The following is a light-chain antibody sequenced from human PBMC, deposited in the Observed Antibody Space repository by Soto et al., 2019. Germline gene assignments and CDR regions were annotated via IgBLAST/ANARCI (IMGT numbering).Light chain of an antibody. Sequence: DIQMTQSPSSLSASVGDRVTITCQASQDIKSNLNWFQQKSGEAPRLLIYDASNLEPGVTSRFSGSGSGTDFTFPIRSLQPEDTATYFCQQYDNFPFTFGPGTKLDI. CDR3: QQYDNFPFT. CDR2: DAS. J-gene: IGKJ3*01. V-gene: IGKV1-33*01. CDR1: QDIKSN.